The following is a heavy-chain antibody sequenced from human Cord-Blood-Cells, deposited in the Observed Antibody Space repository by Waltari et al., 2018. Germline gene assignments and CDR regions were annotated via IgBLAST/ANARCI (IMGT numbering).Heavy chain of an antibody. CDR2: VYPSGST. J-gene: IGHJ2*01. D-gene: IGHD1-26*01. CDR1: GGSISSGGYS. CDR3: ARSGGTFDL. Sequence: QLQLQESGSGLVKPSQTLSLTCAVSGGSISSGGYSWSWIRQPPGKVLDGIGYVYPSGSTYYNPSLKGRVTISVDRSKNQFSLKLRGVTAADTAVYYCARSGGTFDLWGRGTLVTVSS. V-gene: IGHV4-30-2*01.